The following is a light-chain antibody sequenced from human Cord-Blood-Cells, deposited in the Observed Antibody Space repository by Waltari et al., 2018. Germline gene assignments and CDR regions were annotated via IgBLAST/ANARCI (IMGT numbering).Light chain of an antibody. V-gene: IGKV3-15*01. CDR2: GAS. CDR1: QSVSSN. CDR3: QQYNNWPPIT. J-gene: IGKJ5*01. Sequence: EIVMKQSPATLSVSPGERATLSCRASQSVSSNLAWYQQKPGQAPRLLIYGASTRATSSPARFSGSGSGTEFTLTISSLQSEDFAVYYCQQYNNWPPITFGQGTRLEIK.